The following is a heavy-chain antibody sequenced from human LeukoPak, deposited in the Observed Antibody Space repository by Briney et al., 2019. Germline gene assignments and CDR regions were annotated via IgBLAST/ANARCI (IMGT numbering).Heavy chain of an antibody. Sequence: GGSLRLSCAASGFTFSSYAMSWVRQAPGKGLEWVSVISGSGGNTHYTDPVKGRFTISRDNSKNTLYLQMNSLRAEDTAVYYCARTPISLGAPPDIWGQGAMVTVSS. J-gene: IGHJ3*02. CDR2: ISGSGGNT. CDR3: ARTPISLGAPPDI. V-gene: IGHV3-23*01. CDR1: GFTFSSYA. D-gene: IGHD1-26*01.